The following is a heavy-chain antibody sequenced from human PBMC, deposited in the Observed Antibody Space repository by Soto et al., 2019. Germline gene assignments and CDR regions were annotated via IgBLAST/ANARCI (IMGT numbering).Heavy chain of an antibody. CDR2: IFHSGST. CDR3: AHRPIVGAAI. V-gene: IGHV4-4*02. Sequence: SETLSLTCAVFGGSISNSNWWTWVRQPPGKGLDWIGEIFHSGSTNYSSSLMGRVTISVDKANNQFSLKLSSVTAADTAVYYCAHRPIVGAAIWGQGTLDTVSS. D-gene: IGHD1-26*01. CDR1: GGSISNSNW. J-gene: IGHJ4*02.